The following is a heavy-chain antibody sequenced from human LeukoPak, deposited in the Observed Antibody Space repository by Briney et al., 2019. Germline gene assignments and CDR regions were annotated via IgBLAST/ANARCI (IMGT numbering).Heavy chain of an antibody. CDR3: ARANPITIGAFDI. D-gene: IGHD3-10*01. CDR2: IIPILGIA. CDR1: GYTFTSYG. Sequence: SVKVSCKASGYTFTSYGISWVRPAPGQGLEWMGRIIPILGIANYAQKFQGRVTITADKSTSTAYMELSSLRSEDTAVYYCARANPITIGAFDIWGQGTMVTVSS. V-gene: IGHV1-69*04. J-gene: IGHJ3*02.